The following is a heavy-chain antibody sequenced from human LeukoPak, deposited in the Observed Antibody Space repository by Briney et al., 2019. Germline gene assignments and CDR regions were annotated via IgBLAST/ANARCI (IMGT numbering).Heavy chain of an antibody. CDR2: ISSSGSTI. CDR1: GFTFSDYY. CDR3: ASGLRFLEWLGAFDI. Sequence: GGSLRLSCAASGFTFSDYYMSWIRQAPGKGLEWVSYISSSGSTIYYADSVEGRFTISRDNAKNSLYLQMNSLRAEDTAVYYCASGLRFLEWLGAFDIWGQGTMVTVSS. D-gene: IGHD3-3*01. J-gene: IGHJ3*02. V-gene: IGHV3-11*04.